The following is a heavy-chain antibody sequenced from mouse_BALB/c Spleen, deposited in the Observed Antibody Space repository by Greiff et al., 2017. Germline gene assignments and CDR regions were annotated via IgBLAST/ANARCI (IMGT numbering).Heavy chain of an antibody. CDR1: GFDFSRYW. D-gene: IGHD1-1*01. V-gene: IGHV4-1*02. CDR3: ARPGRYGSSYGFAY. CDR2: INPDSSTI. J-gene: IGHJ3*01. Sequence: EVQLQESGGGLVQPGGSLKLSCAASGFDFSRYWMIWVRQAPGKGLEWIGEINPDSSTINYTPSLKDKFIISRDNAKNTLYLQMSKVRSEDTALYYCARPGRYGSSYGFAYWGQGTLVTVSA.